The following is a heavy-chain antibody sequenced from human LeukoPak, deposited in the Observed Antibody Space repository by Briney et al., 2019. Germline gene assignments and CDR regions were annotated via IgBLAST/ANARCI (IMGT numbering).Heavy chain of an antibody. CDR2: IYTSGST. J-gene: IGHJ4*02. CDR1: GNSITRGDNY. Sequence: SETLSLTCTVSGNSITRGDNYRSWIRQPAGKGMEWIGRIYTSGSTNYNPSLKSRVTISGDTSKNQFSLRLSSVTAADTAVYYCARASYSYDINGWVPFDYWGQGTLVTVSS. D-gene: IGHD3-22*01. V-gene: IGHV4-61*02. CDR3: ARASYSYDINGWVPFDY.